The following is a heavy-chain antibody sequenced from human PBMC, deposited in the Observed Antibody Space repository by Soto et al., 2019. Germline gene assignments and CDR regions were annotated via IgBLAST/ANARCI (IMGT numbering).Heavy chain of an antibody. J-gene: IGHJ4*02. D-gene: IGHD4-17*01. CDR3: AKDGPTVVTYNFDY. CDR1: GFTFSSYG. Sequence: GGSLRLSCAASGFTFSSYGMHWVRQAPGKGLEWVAVISYDGSNKYYADSVKGRFTISRDNSKNTLYLQMNSLRAEDTAVYYCAKDGPTVVTYNFDYWGQGTLVTVSS. CDR2: ISYDGSNK. V-gene: IGHV3-30*18.